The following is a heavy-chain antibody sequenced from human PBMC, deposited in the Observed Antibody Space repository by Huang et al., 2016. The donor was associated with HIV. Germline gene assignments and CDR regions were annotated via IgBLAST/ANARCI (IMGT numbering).Heavy chain of an antibody. Sequence: QVQLVQSGAEVKKPGSSVKVSCKASGGSFRNFAIGWVRQAPGQGLEWMGGVIPTRGIANHAQKFQGRVTIIANESTSTAYMELRSLRSEDTAVYYCATVDYYDTSGPQRGYFDNWGQGTLVTVSS. CDR3: ATVDYYDTSGPQRGYFDN. D-gene: IGHD3-22*01. J-gene: IGHJ4*02. V-gene: IGHV1-69*01. CDR2: VIPTRGIA. CDR1: GGSFRNFA.